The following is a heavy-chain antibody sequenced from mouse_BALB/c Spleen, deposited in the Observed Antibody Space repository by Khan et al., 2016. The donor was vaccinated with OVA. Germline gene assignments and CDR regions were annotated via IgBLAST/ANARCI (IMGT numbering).Heavy chain of an antibody. V-gene: IGHV1-77*01. CDR3: AREWAAWFPY. CDR2: IYPGSDNT. CDR1: GYTFTDYS. Sequence: LEESGAELVRPGASVTLSCKASGYTFTDYSINWMRQRTGQGLEWIGEIYPGSDNTYYNEKFKGKATLTADKSSSTAYMQLSSLTSEDSAVYFCAREWAAWFPYWGQGTLVTVSA. J-gene: IGHJ3*01.